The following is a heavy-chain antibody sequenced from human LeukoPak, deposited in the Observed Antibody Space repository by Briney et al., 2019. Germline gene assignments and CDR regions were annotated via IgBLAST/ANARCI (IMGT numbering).Heavy chain of an antibody. D-gene: IGHD4-23*01. J-gene: IGHJ3*02. CDR1: GFTVSSNY. Sequence: TGGSLRLSCAASGFTVSSNYMSWVRQAPGKGLEWVSVIYSGGSTYYADSVKGRFTISRDNSKNTLYLQMNSLRAEDTAVYYCARADYGGNLHAFDIWGQGTMVTVSS. V-gene: IGHV3-66*01. CDR2: IYSGGST. CDR3: ARADYGGNLHAFDI.